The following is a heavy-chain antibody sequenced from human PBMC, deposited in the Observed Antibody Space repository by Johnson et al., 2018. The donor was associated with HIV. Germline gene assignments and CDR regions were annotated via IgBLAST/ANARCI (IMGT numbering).Heavy chain of an antibody. J-gene: IGHJ3*02. CDR1: GFTFSSYD. D-gene: IGHD6-13*01. Sequence: VQLVESGGGVVQPGGSLRLSCAASGFTFSSYDMHWVRQVTRKGLEWVSAIGTAGDTYYPGSVKGRFNISRENAKDALYLQMNSLRAGDTAVYYCARIAARGAFDIWGQGTMVTVSS. CDR2: IGTAGDT. V-gene: IGHV3-13*01. CDR3: ARIAARGAFDI.